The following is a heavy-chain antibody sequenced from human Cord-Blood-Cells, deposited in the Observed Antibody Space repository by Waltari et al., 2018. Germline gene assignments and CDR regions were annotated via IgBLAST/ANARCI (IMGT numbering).Heavy chain of an antibody. J-gene: IGHJ2*01. Sequence: QLQLQESGPGLVKPSETLSLTCTVSGGSISSSSYYWGWIRQPPGKGLEWIGSIYYSGSTHYNPSLKSRGTISVDTSKNQFSLKLSSVTAADTAVYYCARLQQQLVLYWYFDLWGRGTLVTVSS. CDR1: GGSISSSSYY. V-gene: IGHV4-39*01. D-gene: IGHD6-13*01. CDR3: ARLQQQLVLYWYFDL. CDR2: IYYSGST.